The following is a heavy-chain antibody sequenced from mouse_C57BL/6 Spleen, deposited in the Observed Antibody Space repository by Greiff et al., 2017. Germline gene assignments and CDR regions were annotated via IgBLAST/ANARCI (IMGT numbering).Heavy chain of an antibody. CDR2: IDPSASYT. D-gene: IGHD4-1*01. CDR1: GYTFTSYW. CDR3: ARLGTGYFDY. J-gene: IGHJ2*01. Sequence: VQLQQPGAELVRPGTSVKLSCKASGYTFTSYWMHWVKQRPGQGLEWIGVIDPSASYTNYNQKFTGKATLTVDTSSSTAYMQLSSLTSEDSAVYYCARLGTGYFDYWGQGTTLTVSS. V-gene: IGHV1-59*01.